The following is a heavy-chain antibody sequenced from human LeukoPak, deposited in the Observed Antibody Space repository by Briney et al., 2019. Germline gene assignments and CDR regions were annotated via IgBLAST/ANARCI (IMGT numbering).Heavy chain of an antibody. CDR1: GYTFASYW. Sequence: GESLKISCKGSGYTFASYWIAWVRQMPGQGLEWMGMINAGDSDTRYSPSFQGQVTISADKSISTAYLQWSSLKASDTAMYYCARLEGVDIVTTAPLDYWGQGTLVTVSS. V-gene: IGHV5-51*01. D-gene: IGHD5-12*01. CDR2: INAGDSDT. CDR3: ARLEGVDIVTTAPLDY. J-gene: IGHJ4*02.